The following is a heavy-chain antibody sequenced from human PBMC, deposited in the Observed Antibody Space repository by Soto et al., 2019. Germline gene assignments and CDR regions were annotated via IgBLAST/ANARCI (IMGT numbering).Heavy chain of an antibody. CDR3: ASHSGSSPEGRYYYGMDV. V-gene: IGHV1-69*13. J-gene: IGHJ6*02. CDR1: GYTFTGYY. D-gene: IGHD1-26*01. Sequence: ASVKVSCKASGYTFTGYYTHLLRHAPGQGLEWMGGIIPIFGTADYAQKFQGRVTITADESTSTAYMELSSLRSEDTAVYYCASHSGSSPEGRYYYGMDVWDQGTTVTVSS. CDR2: IIPIFGTA.